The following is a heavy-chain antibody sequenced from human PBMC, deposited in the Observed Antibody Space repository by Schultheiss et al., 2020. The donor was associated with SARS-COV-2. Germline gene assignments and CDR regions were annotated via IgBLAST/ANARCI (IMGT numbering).Heavy chain of an antibody. CDR3: ANGGGSLDY. J-gene: IGHJ4*02. V-gene: IGHV4-61*02. CDR1: GGSISSGSYY. CDR2: IYTSGST. D-gene: IGHD2-15*01. Sequence: SETLSLTCTVSGGSISSGSYYWSWIRQPAGKGLEWIGRIYTSGSTNYNPSLKSRVTISLDTSKNQFSLKLSSVTAADTAVYYCANGGGSLDYWGQGTLVTVSS.